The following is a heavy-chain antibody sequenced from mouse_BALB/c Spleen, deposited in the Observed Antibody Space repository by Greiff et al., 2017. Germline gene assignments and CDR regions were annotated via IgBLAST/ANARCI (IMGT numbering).Heavy chain of an antibody. CDR1: GYAFTNYL. V-gene: IGHV1-54*01. D-gene: IGHD2-1*01. CDR2: INPGSGGT. Sequence: QVQLQQSGAELVRPGTSVKVSCKASGYAFTNYLIEWVKQRPGQGLEWIGVINPGSGGTNYNEKFKGKATLTADKSSSTAYMQLSSLTSDDSAVYFCARSGYGNKLPFAYWGQGTLVTVSA. J-gene: IGHJ3*01. CDR3: ARSGYGNKLPFAY.